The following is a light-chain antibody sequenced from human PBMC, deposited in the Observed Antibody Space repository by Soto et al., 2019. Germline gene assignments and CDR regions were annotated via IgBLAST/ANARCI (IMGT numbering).Light chain of an antibody. V-gene: IGKV3D-20*02. J-gene: IGKJ5*01. CDR1: QSVSSSY. Sequence: EIVLTQSPGSLSLSPGERATLSCRASQSVSSSYLAWYQQKPGQPPRLLMYGASSRATGIPDRFSGSGSGTDFTLTISSLEPDDFAVYYCQQRTDWPGISFGQGTRLEIK. CDR2: GAS. CDR3: QQRTDWPGIS.